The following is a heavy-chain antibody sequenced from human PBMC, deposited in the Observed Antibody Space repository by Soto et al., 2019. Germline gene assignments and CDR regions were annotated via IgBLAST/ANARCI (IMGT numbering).Heavy chain of an antibody. CDR2: ISYDGSNK. D-gene: IGHD2-15*01. J-gene: IGHJ4*02. V-gene: IGHV3-30*18. Sequence: GGSLRLSCAASGFTFSSYGMHWVRQAPGKGLEWVAVISYDGSNKYYADSVKGRFTISRDNSKNTLYLQMNSLRAEDTAVYYCAKGAKTQSEKPERYCSGGSCSTTDFDYWGQGTLVTVSS. CDR3: AKGAKTQSEKPERYCSGGSCSTTDFDY. CDR1: GFTFSSYG.